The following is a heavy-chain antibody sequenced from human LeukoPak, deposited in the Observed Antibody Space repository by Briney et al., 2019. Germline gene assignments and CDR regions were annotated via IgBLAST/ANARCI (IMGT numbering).Heavy chain of an antibody. Sequence: ASVKGSSKASGYTFTTYGTTWVRQAPGQGLEWMGWISAYNGITNYAQKLQGRVTMTTDTSTSTAYMELRSLRSDDTAVYYCARDLTTTSSSLSGYWGQGTLVTVSS. CDR2: ISAYNGIT. J-gene: IGHJ4*02. D-gene: IGHD6-6*01. CDR3: ARDLTTTSSSLSGY. V-gene: IGHV1-18*01. CDR1: GYTFTTYG.